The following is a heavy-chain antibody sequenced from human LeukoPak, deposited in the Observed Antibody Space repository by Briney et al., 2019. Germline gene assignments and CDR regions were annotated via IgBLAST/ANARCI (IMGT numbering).Heavy chain of an antibody. CDR1: GFTFSSYW. V-gene: IGHV3-74*01. CDR3: ARVRWGGLYYFDY. Sequence: GGSLRLSCAASGFTFSSYWVHWVRQAPGKGLVGVSRINDDGRSTSYADSVKGRFTISRDNAKNTLYLQMNSLRAEDTAVYYCARVRWGGLYYFDYWGQGTLVTVSS. D-gene: IGHD3-16*01. J-gene: IGHJ4*02. CDR2: INDDGRST.